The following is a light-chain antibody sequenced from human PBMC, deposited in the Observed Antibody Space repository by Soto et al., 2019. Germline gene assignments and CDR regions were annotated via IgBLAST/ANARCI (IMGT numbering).Light chain of an antibody. CDR1: SSNIGSNY. CDR3: AAWDDSLSGNWV. J-gene: IGLJ3*02. Sequence: QSVLTQPPSASGTPGQRVTISCSGSSSNIGSNYVYWYQQLPGTAPKLLIYRNNQRPSGVPDRFSGSKSGTSASLAISGLRSEDEADYYCAAWDDSLSGNWVFGGETKLTVL. CDR2: RNN. V-gene: IGLV1-47*01.